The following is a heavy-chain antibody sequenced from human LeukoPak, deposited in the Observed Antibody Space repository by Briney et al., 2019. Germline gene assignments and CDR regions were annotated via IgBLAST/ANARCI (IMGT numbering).Heavy chain of an antibody. D-gene: IGHD1-26*01. CDR2: IYSGGST. V-gene: IGHV3-66*01. CDR1: GFTVSSNY. J-gene: IGHJ5*02. CDR3: AREGWEEKGFDP. Sequence: PGGSLTLSCAASGFTVSSNYMSWVRQAPGKGLEWVSVIYSGGSTYYAASVKGRFTISRDNSKNTLYLKMNSLRAEDTAAYYCAREGWEEKGFDPWGQGTRVSVSS.